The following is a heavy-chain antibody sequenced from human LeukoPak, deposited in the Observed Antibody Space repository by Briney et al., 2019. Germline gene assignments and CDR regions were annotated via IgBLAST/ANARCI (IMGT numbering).Heavy chain of an antibody. D-gene: IGHD6-6*01. J-gene: IGHJ4*02. V-gene: IGHV3-21*01. CDR3: ARDLSIAARIPFDY. CDR2: ISSSSSYI. Sequence: GGSLRLSCAASGLTFSSYSMNWVRQAPGKGLEWVPSISSSSSYIYYADLVKGRFTISRDNAKNSLYLQMNSLRAEDTAVYYCARDLSIAARIPFDYWGQGTLVTVSS. CDR1: GLTFSSYS.